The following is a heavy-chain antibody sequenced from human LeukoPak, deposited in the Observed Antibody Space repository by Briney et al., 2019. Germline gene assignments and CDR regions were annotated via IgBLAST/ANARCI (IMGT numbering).Heavy chain of an antibody. J-gene: IGHJ4*02. D-gene: IGHD3-10*01. CDR1: GGSFSGYY. Sequence: SETLSLTCAVYGGSFSGYYWSWIRQPPGKGLEWIGEINHSETTYYNPSLKSRVTISVDRSKNQFSLRLTSVTAADTAVYYCARAVGRVWFGELLEFDYWGQGTLVTVSS. CDR3: ARAVGRVWFGELLEFDY. CDR2: INHSETT. V-gene: IGHV4-34*01.